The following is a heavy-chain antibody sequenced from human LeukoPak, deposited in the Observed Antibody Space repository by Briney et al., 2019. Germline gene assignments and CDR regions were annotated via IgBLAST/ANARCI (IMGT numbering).Heavy chain of an antibody. Sequence: GGSLRLSCTASGFTFNNYAMTWVRQAPGKGLEWVSAITGSGAYTNYADSVKGRFTISRDNSKNTIYLQMNSLRAEDTAIYYCAKRSSTSSGYFDFWGRGTLVTVSS. CDR3: AKRSSTSSGYFDF. CDR2: ITGSGAYT. J-gene: IGHJ4*02. V-gene: IGHV3-23*01. CDR1: GFTFNNYA. D-gene: IGHD3-22*01.